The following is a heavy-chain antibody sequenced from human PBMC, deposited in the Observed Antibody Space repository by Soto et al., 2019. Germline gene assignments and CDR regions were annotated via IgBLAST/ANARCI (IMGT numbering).Heavy chain of an antibody. CDR2: ISGSGGST. V-gene: IGHV3-23*01. D-gene: IGHD6-19*01. Sequence: GGSLRLSCAASGFTFSSYAMSWVRQAPGKGLEWVSAISGSGGSTYYADSVKGRFTISRDNSKNTPYLQMNSLRAEDTAVYYCAKQNSGYSSGWYPLWGQGTLVTVSS. J-gene: IGHJ4*02. CDR1: GFTFSSYA. CDR3: AKQNSGYSSGWYPL.